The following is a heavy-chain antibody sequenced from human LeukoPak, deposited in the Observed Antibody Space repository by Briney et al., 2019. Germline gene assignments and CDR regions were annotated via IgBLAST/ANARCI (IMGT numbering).Heavy chain of an antibody. CDR3: ARAIAARPINWFDP. J-gene: IGHJ5*02. V-gene: IGHV4-34*01. CDR1: GGSFSGYY. Sequence: SETLSLTCAVYGGSFSGYYCSWIRQPPGKGLEWIGEINHSGSTNYNPSLKSRVTISVDTSKNQFSLKLSSVTAADTAVYYCARAIAARPINWFDPWGQGTLVTVSS. D-gene: IGHD6-6*01. CDR2: INHSGST.